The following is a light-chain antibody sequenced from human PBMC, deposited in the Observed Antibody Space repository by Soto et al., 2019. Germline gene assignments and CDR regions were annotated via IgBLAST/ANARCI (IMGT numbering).Light chain of an antibody. CDR3: QQYGSSPTT. CDR2: GAS. Sequence: EIVMTQSPAPLSVSPGERATLSCRASQSVSSNLAWYQQKPGQAPRLLIYGASTRATGIPARFSGSGSGTDFTLTISRLEPEDFAVYYCQQYGSSPTTFGQGTKVDIK. J-gene: IGKJ1*01. CDR1: QSVSSN. V-gene: IGKV3-15*01.